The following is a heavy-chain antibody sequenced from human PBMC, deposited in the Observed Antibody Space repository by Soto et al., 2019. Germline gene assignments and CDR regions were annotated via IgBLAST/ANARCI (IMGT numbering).Heavy chain of an antibody. CDR1: GFIFSNYW. Sequence: GGSLRLSCATSGFIFSNYWMSWLRQAPGKGLEWLANIRQDGSEKIYVDSVKGRFTISRDNAKNSLYLQVNNLRAEDTAVYYCAAYSSSRYSYWGQGTLVTVSS. V-gene: IGHV3-7*01. D-gene: IGHD6-13*01. CDR2: IRQDGSEK. J-gene: IGHJ4*02. CDR3: AAYSSSRYSY.